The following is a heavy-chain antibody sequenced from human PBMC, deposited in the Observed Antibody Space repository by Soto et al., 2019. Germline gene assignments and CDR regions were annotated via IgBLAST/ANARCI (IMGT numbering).Heavy chain of an antibody. D-gene: IGHD5-18*01. CDR3: ARGDLDSAPFAP. J-gene: IGHJ5*02. V-gene: IGHV1-2*02. CDR1: GYTFTAYY. Sequence: QVQLVQSGAEVKRPGASVKVSCKTSGYTFTAYYIHWVRQAPGQGLEWMGWINPNSGVTKSTQKFEGRVTMTRDTSIRTVYMQLSLTSDDTAVYYCARGDLDSAPFAPWGQGTLVSV. CDR2: INPNSGVT.